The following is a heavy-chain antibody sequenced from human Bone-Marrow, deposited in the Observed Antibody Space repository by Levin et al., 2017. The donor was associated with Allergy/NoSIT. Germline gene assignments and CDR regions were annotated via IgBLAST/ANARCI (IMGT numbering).Heavy chain of an antibody. CDR3: ASADHYGDYRFDY. V-gene: IGHV4-59*01. CDR1: GGSISSYY. CDR2: IYYSGST. Sequence: SETLSLTCTVSGGSISSYYWSWIRQPPGKGLEWIGYIYYSGSTNYNPSLKSRVTISVDTSKNQFSLKLSSVTAADTAVYYCASADHYGDYRFDYWGQGTLVTVSS. J-gene: IGHJ4*02. D-gene: IGHD4-17*01.